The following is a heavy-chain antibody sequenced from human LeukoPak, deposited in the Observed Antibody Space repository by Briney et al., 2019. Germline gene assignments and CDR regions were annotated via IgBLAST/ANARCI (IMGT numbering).Heavy chain of an antibody. CDR2: IYYSGST. D-gene: IGHD6-19*01. J-gene: IGHJ4*02. CDR3: SRRAVAGTSSEDY. V-gene: IGHV4-31*09. CDR1: GGSISSGGYY. Sequence: SQTLSLTCTVSGGSISSGGYYWSWIRQHPGKGLEWIGYIYYSGSTYYNPSLKSRVTISVDKSKNQFSLKLSSVTAADTAVYYCSRRAVAGTSSEDYWGQGTLVTVSS.